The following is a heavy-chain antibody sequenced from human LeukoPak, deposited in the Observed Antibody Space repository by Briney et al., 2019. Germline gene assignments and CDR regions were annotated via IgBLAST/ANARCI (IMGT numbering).Heavy chain of an antibody. Sequence: PGGSLRLSCAASGFTFSDYYMSWIRQAPGKGLEWVSYISSSGSTIYYADSVKGRFTISRDNAKNSLYLQMNSLRAEDTAVYYCARDRPWIGHYYYGMDVWGQGTTVTVSS. CDR1: GFTFSDYY. CDR3: ARDRPWIGHYYYGMDV. D-gene: IGHD5-12*01. V-gene: IGHV3-11*04. CDR2: ISSSGSTI. J-gene: IGHJ6*02.